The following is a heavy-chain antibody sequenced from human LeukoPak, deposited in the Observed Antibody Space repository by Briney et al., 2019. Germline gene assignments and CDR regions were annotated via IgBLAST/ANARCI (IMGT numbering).Heavy chain of an antibody. D-gene: IGHD3-22*01. CDR3: ARRDSGGYCFDY. CDR2: ISTGSNHI. Sequence: GGSLRLSCAASGFTFSYYWMQWVRQAPGKGLEWVSSISTGSNHIFYADSVKGRFTISRENAKNSLYLQMNSLRAEDTAVYYCARRDSGGYCFDYWGQGTLVTVSS. J-gene: IGHJ4*02. V-gene: IGHV3-21*06. CDR1: GFTFSYYW.